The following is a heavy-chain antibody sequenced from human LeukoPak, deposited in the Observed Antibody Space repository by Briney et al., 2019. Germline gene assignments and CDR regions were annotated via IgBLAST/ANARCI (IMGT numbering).Heavy chain of an antibody. CDR2: IDSSSSYI. Sequence: GGSLRLSCAASGFTFNSYSMYWVRQAPGKGLEWVSSIDSSSSYIYYADSVKGRFTISRDNAKNSLYLQMNSLRAEDTAVYYCARDAHGGYFDYWGQGTLVTVSS. J-gene: IGHJ4*02. V-gene: IGHV3-21*01. D-gene: IGHD3-16*01. CDR1: GFTFNSYS. CDR3: ARDAHGGYFDY.